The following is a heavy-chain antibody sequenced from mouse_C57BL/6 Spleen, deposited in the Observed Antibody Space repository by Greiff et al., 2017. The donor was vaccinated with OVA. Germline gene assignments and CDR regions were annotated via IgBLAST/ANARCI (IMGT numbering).Heavy chain of an antibody. J-gene: IGHJ2*01. V-gene: IGHV5-17*01. CDR3: AIYSNYSYFDY. Sequence: DVKLVESGGGLVKPGGSLKLSCAASGFTFSDYGMHWVRQAPEKGLEWVAYISSGSSTIYYADTVKGRSTISRDNAKNTLFLQMTSLRSEDTAMYYCAIYSNYSYFDYWGQGTTLTVSS. CDR1: GFTFSDYG. D-gene: IGHD2-5*01. CDR2: ISSGSSTI.